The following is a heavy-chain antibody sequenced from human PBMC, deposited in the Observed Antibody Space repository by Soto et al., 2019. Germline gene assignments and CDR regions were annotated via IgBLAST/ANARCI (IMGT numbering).Heavy chain of an antibody. CDR3: AAHEYSSSSYYYGMDV. D-gene: IGHD6-6*01. J-gene: IGHJ6*02. CDR1: CGSISSYY. V-gene: IGHV4-59*01. CDR2: IYYSGST. Sequence: SETLSLTCTVSCGSISSYYWSWIRQPPGKGLEWIGYIYYSGSTNYNPSLKSRVTISVDTSKNQFSLKLSSVTAADTAVYYCAAHEYSSSSYYYGMDVWGQGTTVTVSS.